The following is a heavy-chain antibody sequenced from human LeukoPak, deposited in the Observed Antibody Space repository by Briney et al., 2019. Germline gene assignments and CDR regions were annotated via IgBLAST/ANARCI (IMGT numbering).Heavy chain of an antibody. Sequence: SETLSLTCTVSGGSISSGSYYWSWIRQPVGKGLEWIGRIYTSGSTNYNPSLKSRVTITVDTSKNQFSLKLSSVTAADTAVYYCARNTGGSPDLYYMDVWGKGTTVTVSS. J-gene: IGHJ6*03. V-gene: IGHV4-61*02. D-gene: IGHD7-27*01. CDR2: IYTSGST. CDR3: ARNTGGSPDLYYMDV. CDR1: GGSISSGSYY.